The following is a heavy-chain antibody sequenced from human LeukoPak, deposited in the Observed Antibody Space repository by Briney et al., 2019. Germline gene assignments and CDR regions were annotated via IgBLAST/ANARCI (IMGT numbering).Heavy chain of an antibody. J-gene: IGHJ2*01. CDR3: ARGVQWLVPWYFDL. Sequence: SGTPCLTRSLSGGSISSYYWSWIREPPGKGLEWIGNIYYSGSTNYNPSLTSRVTISEDTSKNQFSLKLSSVTAADTAVYYCARGVQWLVPWYFDLWGRGTLVTVSS. CDR2: IYYSGST. CDR1: GGSISSYY. D-gene: IGHD6-19*01. V-gene: IGHV4-59*01.